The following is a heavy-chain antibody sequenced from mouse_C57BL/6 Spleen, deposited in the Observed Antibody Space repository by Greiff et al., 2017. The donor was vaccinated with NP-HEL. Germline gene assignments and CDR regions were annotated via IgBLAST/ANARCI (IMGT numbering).Heavy chain of an antibody. J-gene: IGHJ4*01. V-gene: IGHV1-15*01. CDR1: GYTFTDYE. CDR2: IDPETGGT. CDR3: TATLYYGSSYAMDY. Sequence: LVESGAELVRPGASVTLSCKASGYTFTDYEMHWVKQTPVHGLEWIGAIDPETGGTAYNQKFKGKAILTADKSSSTAYMELRSLTSEDSAVYYCTATLYYGSSYAMDYWGQGTSVTVSS. D-gene: IGHD1-1*01.